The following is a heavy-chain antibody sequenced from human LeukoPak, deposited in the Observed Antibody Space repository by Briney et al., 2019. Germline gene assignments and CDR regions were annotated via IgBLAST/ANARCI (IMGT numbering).Heavy chain of an antibody. CDR2: ISSGSDYI. V-gene: IGHV3-21*01. D-gene: IGHD3-3*01. CDR3: ASNSYYDFWSGLGAFDI. CDR1: GFSFSSHP. J-gene: IGHJ3*02. Sequence: GGSLRLSCVTSGFSFSSHPMNWVRQAPGKGLEWVSSISSGSDYIYYADSVKGRFTISRDNAKKSLYLQMNSLRAEETAVYYCASNSYYDFWSGLGAFDIWGQGTMVTVSS.